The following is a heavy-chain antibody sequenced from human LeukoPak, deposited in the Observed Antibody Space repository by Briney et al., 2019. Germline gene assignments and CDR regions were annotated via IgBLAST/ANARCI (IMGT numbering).Heavy chain of an antibody. CDR1: GGSISSYY. CDR3: ARGGAVANDAFDI. D-gene: IGHD6-19*01. V-gene: IGHV4-59*01. J-gene: IGHJ3*02. Sequence: SESLSLTCTVSGGSISSYYWSWIRQPPGKGLERIGYIYYSGSTNYNPSLKSRVTISVDTSKNQFSLKLSSVTAADTAVYYCARGGAVANDAFDIWGQGTMVTVSS. CDR2: IYYSGST.